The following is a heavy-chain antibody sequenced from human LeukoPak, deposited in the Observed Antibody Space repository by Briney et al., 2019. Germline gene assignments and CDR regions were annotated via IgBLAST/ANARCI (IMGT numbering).Heavy chain of an antibody. V-gene: IGHV7-4-1*02. J-gene: IGHJ4*02. CDR2: INTNTGSP. Sequence: ASVKVSCKASGYTFITYPMNWVRQAPGQGLEWMGWINTNTGSPTYAQGLTGRFVFSLDTSVSTAYLQISSLKAEDTAVYYCARRLAVAHIDYWGQGTLVTVSS. D-gene: IGHD6-19*01. CDR1: GYTFITYP. CDR3: ARRLAVAHIDY.